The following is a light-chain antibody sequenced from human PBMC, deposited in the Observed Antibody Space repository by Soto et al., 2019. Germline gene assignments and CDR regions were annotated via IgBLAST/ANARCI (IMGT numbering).Light chain of an antibody. CDR1: QSVSSSS. V-gene: IGKV3-20*01. J-gene: IGKJ1*01. Sequence: IGLTPSAGTLSLSPGERATLSCRDSQSVSSSSLAWYQQRRGQAPRLLIHDASSRATGIPDRFSGSGSGTDFTLTISRLEPEDSAVYYCQQYGGSPRTFGQGTKVDIK. CDR3: QQYGGSPRT. CDR2: DAS.